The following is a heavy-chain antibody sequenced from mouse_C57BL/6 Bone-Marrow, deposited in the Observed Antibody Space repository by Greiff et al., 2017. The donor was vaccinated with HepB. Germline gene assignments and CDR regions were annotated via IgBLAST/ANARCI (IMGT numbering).Heavy chain of an antibody. V-gene: IGHV5-4*01. J-gene: IGHJ3*01. CDR1: GFTFSSYA. D-gene: IGHD3-1*01. CDR2: ISDGGSYT. CDR3: ARDPDRGRFAY. Sequence: EVMLVESGGGLVKPGGSLKLSCAASGFTFSSYAMSWVRQTPEKRLEWVATISDGGSYTYYPDNVKGRFTISRDNAKNNLYLQMSHLKSEDTAMYYCARDPDRGRFAYWGQGTLVTVSA.